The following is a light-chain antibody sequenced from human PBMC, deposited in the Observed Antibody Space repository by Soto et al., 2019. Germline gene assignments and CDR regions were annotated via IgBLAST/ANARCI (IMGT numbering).Light chain of an antibody. CDR3: QQATSLPLA. J-gene: IGKJ4*01. V-gene: IGKV1-12*01. CDR2: GAS. Sequence: DNQMTQSPSSVSASVGDRVTITCRASQGIGGWLAWYQQKPGKAPKLLFYGASFLQSGVPSRFSGSGSGTEFTLTISSLQPEDFATYYCQQATSLPLAFGGGTKVEIK. CDR1: QGIGGW.